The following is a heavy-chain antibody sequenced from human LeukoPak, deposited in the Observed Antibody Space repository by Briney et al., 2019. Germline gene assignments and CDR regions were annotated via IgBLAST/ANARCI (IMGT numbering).Heavy chain of an antibody. CDR2: IIPMFGTA. Sequence: ASVKVSCKASGGTFRSCVFSWLRQAPGTGLEWMGGIIPMFGTANYGEKFQGRVTMTTDESKSTAYIELSSLRSEDTAIYCCARDRGYCSGGACYVFDSWGQGTLVTVST. J-gene: IGHJ4*02. CDR3: ARDRGYCSGGACYVFDS. CDR1: GGTFRSCV. D-gene: IGHD2-15*01. V-gene: IGHV1-69*05.